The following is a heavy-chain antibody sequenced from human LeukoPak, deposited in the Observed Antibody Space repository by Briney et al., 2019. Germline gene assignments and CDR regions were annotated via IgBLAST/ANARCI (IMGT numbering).Heavy chain of an antibody. D-gene: IGHD2-8*02. Sequence: SVKVSCKASGGTFSSYPISWVRQAPGQGLEWMGGIIPIFGSANYAQKFQGRVTITADESTSTAYMELTSLRSEDTAIYYCATYRQVLLPFESWGQGTLVTVSS. CDR3: ATYRQVLLPFES. CDR2: IIPIFGSA. V-gene: IGHV1-69*13. CDR1: GGTFSSYP. J-gene: IGHJ4*02.